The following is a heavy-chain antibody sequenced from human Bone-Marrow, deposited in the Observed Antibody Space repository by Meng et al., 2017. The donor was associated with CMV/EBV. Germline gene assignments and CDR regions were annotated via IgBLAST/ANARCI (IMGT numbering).Heavy chain of an antibody. CDR3: ARGLLWFGELPCSFDP. V-gene: IGHV3-33*01. Sequence: GESLKISCAASGFTFSSYGMHWVRQAPGRGLEWVAVIWYDGGNKYYADSVKGRFTISRDNSKNTLYLQMNSLRAEDTAVYYCARGLLWFGELPCSFDPWGQGTLVTVSS. CDR2: IWYDGGNK. CDR1: GFTFSSYG. D-gene: IGHD3-10*01. J-gene: IGHJ5*02.